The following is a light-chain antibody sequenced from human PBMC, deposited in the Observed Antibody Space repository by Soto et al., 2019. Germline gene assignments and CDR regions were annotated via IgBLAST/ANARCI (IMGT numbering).Light chain of an antibody. V-gene: IGKV3-15*01. CDR1: QGVSRK. CDR3: QQYHTWPIT. CDR2: GAS. Sequence: DIVMTQSPATLSVAPGERVTFSCRASQGVSRKLAWYQHKPGQAPRLLISGASTGATGIPARFSGSGSGTEFTHTISSLQSEDCAIYYCQQYHTWPITVGGGTKVDIK. J-gene: IGKJ4*01.